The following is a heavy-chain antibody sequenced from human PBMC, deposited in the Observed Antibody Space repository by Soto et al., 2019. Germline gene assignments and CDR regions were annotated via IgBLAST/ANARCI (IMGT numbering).Heavy chain of an antibody. D-gene: IGHD3-3*01. J-gene: IGHJ4*02. Sequence: QVQLQESGPGLVKPSQTLSLTCTVSGASISSGNYYWNWIRQHPGKGLECIGYIYYSGSNYYNPCLNSRITSLVDTSKHQFSLRLRSVTAADTAVYYCARGRRFSEWSGPSDYWGQGTLITVSS. V-gene: IGHV4-31*03. CDR2: IYYSGSN. CDR1: GASISSGNYY. CDR3: ARGRRFSEWSGPSDY.